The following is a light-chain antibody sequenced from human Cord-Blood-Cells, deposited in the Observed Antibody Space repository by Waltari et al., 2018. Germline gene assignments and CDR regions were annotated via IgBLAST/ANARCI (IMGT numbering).Light chain of an antibody. V-gene: IGKV3-11*01. J-gene: IGKJ4*01. Sequence: EIVLTQSPATLSLSPGERATLSCRASQSVSSYLAWYQQKPGQAPRLLIYDASNRATGIPARFSGSRSGTDFTLTISSREPEDFAVYYCQQRSNWPLTFGGGTKVDIK. CDR2: DAS. CDR3: QQRSNWPLT. CDR1: QSVSSY.